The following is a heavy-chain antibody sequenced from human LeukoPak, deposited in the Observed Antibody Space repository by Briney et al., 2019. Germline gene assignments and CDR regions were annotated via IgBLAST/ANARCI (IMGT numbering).Heavy chain of an antibody. V-gene: IGHV4-59*01. CDR2: IYYSGST. CDR1: GGSISSYY. CDR3: ARVRDDYGDYGAFDI. D-gene: IGHD4-17*01. J-gene: IGHJ3*02. Sequence: SETLSLTCTVSGGSISSYYWSWIRQPPGKGLEWIGYIYYSGSTNYNPSLKSRVTISVDTSKNQFSLKLSSVTAADTAVYYCARVRDDYGDYGAFDIWVQGTMVTVSS.